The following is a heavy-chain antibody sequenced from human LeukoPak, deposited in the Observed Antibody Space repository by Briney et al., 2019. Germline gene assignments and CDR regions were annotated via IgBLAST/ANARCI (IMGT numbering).Heavy chain of an antibody. V-gene: IGHV4-61*02. CDR1: GGSISSGNYY. CDR2: IWADGAP. J-gene: IGHJ4*02. D-gene: IGHD3-22*01. Sequence: PSQTLSLTCTVPGGSISSGNYYWSWIRQPAGKGLEWIGRIWADGAPTYRPSLKSRVIISVDTSKNQFSLRLSSVTAADTAVYYCARGRDSRGYQFMGFDSWGQGTLVTVSS. CDR3: ARGRDSRGYQFMGFDS.